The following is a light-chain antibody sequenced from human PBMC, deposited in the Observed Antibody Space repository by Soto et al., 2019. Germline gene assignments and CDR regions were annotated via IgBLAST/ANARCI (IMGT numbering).Light chain of an antibody. CDR2: DAS. V-gene: IGKV3-11*01. CDR1: RSVSSY. J-gene: IGKJ5*01. Sequence: EIVLTQSPATLSLSPGERATLSCRASRSVSSYLAWYQQKPGQAPRLLIYDASNRATGIPARFSGSGSGTDFTLTISSLEPEDFAVYYCQQRGSWPPVTFGQGTRLEIK. CDR3: QQRGSWPPVT.